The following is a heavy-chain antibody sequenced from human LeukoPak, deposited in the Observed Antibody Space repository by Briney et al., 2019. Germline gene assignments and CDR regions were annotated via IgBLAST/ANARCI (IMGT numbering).Heavy chain of an antibody. CDR1: GFTFSSYE. V-gene: IGHV3-48*03. J-gene: IGHJ4*02. CDR2: IYNNGESI. CDR3: ARERVHCGGDCLDY. D-gene: IGHD2-21*01. Sequence: GGSLRLSCAAPGFTFSSYEMNWVRQAPGKGLEWLSYIYNNGESIFYADSVKGRFTISRDNAKNSLYLQMSSLRAEDTAVYYCARERVHCGGDCLDYWGQGTLVTVSS.